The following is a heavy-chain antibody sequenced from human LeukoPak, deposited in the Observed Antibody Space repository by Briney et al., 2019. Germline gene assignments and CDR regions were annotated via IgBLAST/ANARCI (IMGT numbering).Heavy chain of an antibody. D-gene: IGHD3-3*02. CDR1: GFTFSSYA. V-gene: IGHV3-23*01. CDR3: AKGQISRSDRFDY. Sequence: GGSLRLSCAASGFTFSSYAMTWIRQAPGKGLEWVSSISGSGGSTYYADSVKGRFTISRDNFRNMLFLQMNSLRADDTAVYYCAKGQISRSDRFDYWGQGTLVTVSS. CDR2: ISGSGGST. J-gene: IGHJ4*02.